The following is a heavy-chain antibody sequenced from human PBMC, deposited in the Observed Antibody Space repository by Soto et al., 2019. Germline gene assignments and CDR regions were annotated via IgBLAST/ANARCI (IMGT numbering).Heavy chain of an antibody. Sequence: GGSLRLSCAASGFTFSSYGMHWVRQAPGKGLEWVAVISYDGSNKYYADSVKGRFTISRDNSKNTLYLQINSLRAEDTAVYYCAKDVEASDYGDYPYYYYYYGMDVWGQGTTVTVSS. CDR1: GFTFSSYG. J-gene: IGHJ6*02. D-gene: IGHD4-17*01. CDR2: ISYDGSNK. V-gene: IGHV3-30*18. CDR3: AKDVEASDYGDYPYYYYYYGMDV.